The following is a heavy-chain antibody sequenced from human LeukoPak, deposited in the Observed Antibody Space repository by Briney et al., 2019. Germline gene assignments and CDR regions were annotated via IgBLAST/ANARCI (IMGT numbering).Heavy chain of an antibody. D-gene: IGHD2-15*01. J-gene: IGHJ4*02. Sequence: GGSLRLSCVASGFTFSTYWMNWVRQAPGKGLERVGTISPDGSDKYYVDSVKGRFTISRDNAKTSLYLQVNSLRADDTALYFCARGIVVVVGASDHFDYWGQGTLITVSS. CDR1: GFTFSTYW. V-gene: IGHV3-7*01. CDR2: ISPDGSDK. CDR3: ARGIVVVVGASDHFDY.